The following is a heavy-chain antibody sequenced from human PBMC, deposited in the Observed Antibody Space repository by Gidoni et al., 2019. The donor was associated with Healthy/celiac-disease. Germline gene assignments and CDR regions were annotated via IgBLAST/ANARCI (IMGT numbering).Heavy chain of an antibody. CDR2: ISAYNGNT. CDR1: GYTFTSYG. J-gene: IGHJ4*02. Sequence: QVQLLQSGAEVKKPAASVKVSCKAYGYTFTSYGISWVRQAPGKGLEWMGWISAYNGNTNYAQKLQGRVTMTTDTSTSTAYMELRSLRSDDTAVYYCARDRGSTISSGADYWGQGTLVTVSS. V-gene: IGHV1-18*01. CDR3: ARDRGSTISSGADY. D-gene: IGHD3-3*01.